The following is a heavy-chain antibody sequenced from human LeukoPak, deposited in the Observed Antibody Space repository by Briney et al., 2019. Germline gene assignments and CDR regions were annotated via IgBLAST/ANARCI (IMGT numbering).Heavy chain of an antibody. Sequence: GASVKVSCKASGYTFTGHYMHWVRQAPGQGLEWMGWIYPKTGGTNYAQKFQTRVTMTRDTSITTAFMELNTLKSDDTAVYYCVRDGYSGGAFDIWGQGTMVTVSS. J-gene: IGHJ3*02. CDR2: IYPKTGGT. D-gene: IGHD5-12*01. CDR3: VRDGYSGGAFDI. V-gene: IGHV1-2*02. CDR1: GYTFTGHY.